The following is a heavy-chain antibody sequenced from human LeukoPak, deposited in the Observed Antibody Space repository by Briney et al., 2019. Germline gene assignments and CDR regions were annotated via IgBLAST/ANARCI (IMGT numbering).Heavy chain of an antibody. V-gene: IGHV4-4*07. CDR2: IYATGTT. D-gene: IGHD2-21*01. Sequence: ETLSLTCTVSGGSISSYYWTWVRQPAGKGLEWIGRIYATGTTNYNPSLNSRVTMSVDTSKNQFSLRLSSVTAADTAVYYCARGPYCGGDCYFDSWGQGTLVTVSS. CDR3: ARGPYCGGDCYFDS. J-gene: IGHJ4*02. CDR1: GGSISSYY.